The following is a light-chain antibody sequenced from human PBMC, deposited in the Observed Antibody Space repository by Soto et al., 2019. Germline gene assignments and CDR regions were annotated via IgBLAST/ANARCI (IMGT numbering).Light chain of an antibody. CDR1: QSVSSNY. Sequence: EIVLTQSPGTLSLSPGERATLSCRASQSVSSNYLAWYQQKPGQAPSLLIYGASTRATGIPDRFSGGGSGTNFTLIIDRLEPEDFAVYYCQHFGSSPRYTFGQGTKLEIK. V-gene: IGKV3-20*01. J-gene: IGKJ2*01. CDR3: QHFGSSPRYT. CDR2: GAS.